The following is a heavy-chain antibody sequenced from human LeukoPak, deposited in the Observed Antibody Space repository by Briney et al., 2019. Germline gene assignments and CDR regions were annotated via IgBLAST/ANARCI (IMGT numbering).Heavy chain of an antibody. CDR1: GGSFSGYY. CDR3: ARFGKQAQRPHYAFDI. V-gene: IGHV4-34*01. D-gene: IGHD3-3*01. J-gene: IGHJ3*02. CDR2: INHSGST. Sequence: PSETLSLTCAVYGGSFSGYYWSWIRQPPGKGLEWIGEINHSGSTNYNPSLKSRVTISVDTSKNQFSLRLSSVTAADTAVYYCARFGKQAQRPHYAFDIWGQGTRVTVSS.